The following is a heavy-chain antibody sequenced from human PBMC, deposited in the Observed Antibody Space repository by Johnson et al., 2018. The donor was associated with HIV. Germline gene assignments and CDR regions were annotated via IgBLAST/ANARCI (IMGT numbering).Heavy chain of an antibody. D-gene: IGHD6-13*01. CDR2: IYSGGST. Sequence: VQLVESGGGLVQPGGSLRLSCAASGFAVSSNYMSWVRQAPGKGLEWVSVIYSGGSTYYTDSVKGRFTISRDDSKNTLYLQMNSLRAEDTAVYYCARYQQLVRDGAFDIWGQGTMVTVSS. V-gene: IGHV3-66*01. CDR3: ARYQQLVRDGAFDI. CDR1: GFAVSSNY. J-gene: IGHJ3*02.